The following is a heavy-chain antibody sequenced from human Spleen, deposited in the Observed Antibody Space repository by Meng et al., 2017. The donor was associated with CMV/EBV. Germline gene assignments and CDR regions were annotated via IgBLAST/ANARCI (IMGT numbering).Heavy chain of an antibody. J-gene: IGHJ4*02. CDR3: VNFKVETLMDYSNYHGRSLYFAF. CDR1: GFTFSSYA. CDR2: ISGSGDRT. D-gene: IGHD4-11*01. V-gene: IGHV3-23*01. Sequence: GGPLRLSCAASGFTFSSYAVSWVRQAPGKGLEWVSAISGSGDRTYYEDAVKGQFAISRDNSKNTLYLQMNSLRAEDTAVYYCVNFKVETLMDYSNYHGRSLYFAFWGQGTLVTVSS.